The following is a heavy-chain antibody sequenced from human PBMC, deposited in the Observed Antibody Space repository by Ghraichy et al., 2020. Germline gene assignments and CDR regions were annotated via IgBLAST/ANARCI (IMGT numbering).Heavy chain of an antibody. J-gene: IGHJ6*02. CDR3: ARPPYYNGMDV. CDR2: IYSGGST. CDR1: GFIIHNNY. V-gene: IGHV3-66*02. Sequence: GGSLRLSCAASGFIIHNNYMTWVRQAPGKGLEWVSVIYSGGSTYYANSVKGRFTISRDNSKNTLYLQMNSLRADDTAVYYCARPPYYNGMDVWGQGTTVTVSS.